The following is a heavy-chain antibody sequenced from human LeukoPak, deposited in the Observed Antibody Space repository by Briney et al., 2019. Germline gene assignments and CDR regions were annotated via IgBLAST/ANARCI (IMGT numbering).Heavy chain of an antibody. J-gene: IGHJ4*02. CDR2: IFPGNSQT. CDR1: GYSFASYW. V-gene: IGHV5-51*01. CDR3: VRHTNYALDF. D-gene: IGHD2-2*01. Sequence: GESLKISCEGSGYSFASYWIGWARQMPGKGLELMAIIFPGNSQTVYSPSFQGQVTISAVQSISTAYLQWSGLKASDTAMYYCVRHTNYALDFWGQGALVTVSS.